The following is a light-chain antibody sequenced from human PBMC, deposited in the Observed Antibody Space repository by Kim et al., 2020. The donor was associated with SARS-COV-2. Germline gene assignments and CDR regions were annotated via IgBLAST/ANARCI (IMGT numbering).Light chain of an antibody. Sequence: PGERATPSCRAGQSVSSNFLAWYQQKPGQAPRLLIYGASSRATGIPDRFSGSGSGTDFTLTITRLEPEDFAVYYCQQYSSSPATFGQGTKVDIK. CDR2: GAS. J-gene: IGKJ1*01. CDR3: QQYSSSPAT. CDR1: QSVSSNF. V-gene: IGKV3-20*01.